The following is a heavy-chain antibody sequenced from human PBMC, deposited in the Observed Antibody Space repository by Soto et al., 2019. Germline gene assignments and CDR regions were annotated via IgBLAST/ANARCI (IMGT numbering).Heavy chain of an antibody. CDR2: IYQNGNT. D-gene: IGHD2-15*01. CDR1: GGSISSGGYS. V-gene: IGHV4-30-2*01. Sequence: QLQLQESGSGLVKPSQTLSLTCAVSGGSISSGGYSWSWIRQPPGKGLEWIGYIYQNGNTYYNPSLNSRVTISVDRSKNQFSLMLSSVTAADTAVYYCARFPPYCSGGSCGAYWGQGTLVTVSS. J-gene: IGHJ4*02. CDR3: ARFPPYCSGGSCGAY.